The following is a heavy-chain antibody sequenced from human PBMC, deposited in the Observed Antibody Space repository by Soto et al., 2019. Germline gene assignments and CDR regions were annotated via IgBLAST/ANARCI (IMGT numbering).Heavy chain of an antibody. J-gene: IGHJ6*02. CDR3: ARGAAAGPRNYYYYYYAMDV. Sequence: SQTLSLTCAISGDSVSSNSAAWNWIRQSPSRGLEWLGRTYYRSKWYNDYAVTVKSRITINPDTSKNQFSLHLNSGTPEDTAVFYCARGAAAGPRNYYYYYYAMDVWGQGTTVTVSS. CDR1: GDSVSSNSAA. CDR2: TYYRSKWYN. V-gene: IGHV6-1*01. D-gene: IGHD6-13*01.